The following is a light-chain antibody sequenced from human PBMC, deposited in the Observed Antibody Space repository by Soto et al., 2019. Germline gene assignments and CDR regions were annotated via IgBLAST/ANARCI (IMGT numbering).Light chain of an antibody. J-gene: IGKJ1*01. Sequence: DIQMTQSPSTLSASVGDSVTITFRASQSIRSLLAWYQQKPGKAPKVLIYDASSLGSGVPSRFSGSGSGTDFTLAISSLQPEDSATYYCLQDINYPWTFGQGTKV. CDR2: DAS. CDR1: QSIRSL. V-gene: IGKV1-5*01. CDR3: LQDINYPWT.